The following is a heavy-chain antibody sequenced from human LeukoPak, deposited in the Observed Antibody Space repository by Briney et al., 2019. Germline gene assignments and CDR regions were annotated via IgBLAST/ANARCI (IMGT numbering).Heavy chain of an antibody. V-gene: IGHV4-4*07. CDR1: GGSFSSYY. D-gene: IGHD3-9*01. CDR2: IYTSGST. Sequence: SETLSLTCTVSGGSFSSYYWSWIRQPAGKGLEWIGRIYTSGSTNYNPSLKSRVTMSVDTSKNQFSLKLSSVTAADTAVYYCASAPYYDILTGYLDAFDIWGQGTMVTVSS. CDR3: ASAPYYDILTGYLDAFDI. J-gene: IGHJ3*02.